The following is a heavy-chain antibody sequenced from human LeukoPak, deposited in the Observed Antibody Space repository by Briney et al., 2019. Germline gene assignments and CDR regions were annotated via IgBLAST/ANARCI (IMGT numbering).Heavy chain of an antibody. D-gene: IGHD1-26*01. CDR3: ARGQPPGQIVGATTVAQDY. J-gene: IGHJ4*02. CDR2: IGTAGDT. Sequence: SGGSLRLSCAASGFTFSSYDMHWVRQATGKGLEWVSAIGTAGDTYYPGSVKGRCTISRENAKNSLYLQMNSLRAGDTAVYYCARGQPPGQIVGATTVAQDYWGQGTLVTVSS. CDR1: GFTFSSYD. V-gene: IGHV3-13*01.